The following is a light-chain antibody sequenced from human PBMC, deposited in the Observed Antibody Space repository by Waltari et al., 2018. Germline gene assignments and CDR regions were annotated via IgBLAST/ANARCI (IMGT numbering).Light chain of an antibody. CDR3: QQYFDYPWT. J-gene: IGKJ1*01. CDR1: EDISGW. CDR2: KAS. V-gene: IGKV1-5*03. Sequence: DIQLTQSPSTLSASVRDRVTMTCRASEDISGWLAWYQQRPRKAPKLLMFKASNLESGVPSRFSGSESGTEFTLTITNLQPEDFATYYCQQYFDYPWTFGQGTRVDI.